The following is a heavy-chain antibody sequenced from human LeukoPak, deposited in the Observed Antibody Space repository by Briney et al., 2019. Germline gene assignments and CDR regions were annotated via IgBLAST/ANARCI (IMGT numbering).Heavy chain of an antibody. CDR1: GGSFSGYY. Sequence: SETLSLTCAVYGGSFSGYYWSWIRQPPGKGLEWIGEINHSGSTNYNPSLKSRVTISVDTSKNQFSLKLSSVTAADTAVYYCARDNRGSWSDYWGQGTLVTVSS. J-gene: IGHJ4*02. CDR2: INHSGST. D-gene: IGHD6-13*01. CDR3: ARDNRGSWSDY. V-gene: IGHV4-34*01.